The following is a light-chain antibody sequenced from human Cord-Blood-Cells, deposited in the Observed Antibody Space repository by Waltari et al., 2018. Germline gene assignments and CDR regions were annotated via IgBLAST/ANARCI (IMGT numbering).Light chain of an antibody. V-gene: IGKV3-11*01. J-gene: IGKJ3*01. Sequence: DIVLTKSPATLSLSPGERATLSCRASQSVSSLLAWYQQKPGQSTWLHIYDASNRATGIPARFSGSGSGTDFTRTISSLEPEDFAVYYCQQRSNWPPVFGPGTKVDI. CDR1: QSVSSL. CDR3: QQRSNWPPV. CDR2: DAS.